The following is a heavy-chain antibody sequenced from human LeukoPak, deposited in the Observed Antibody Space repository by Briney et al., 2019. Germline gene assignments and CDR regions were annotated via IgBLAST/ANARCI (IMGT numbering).Heavy chain of an antibody. V-gene: IGHV1-18*01. CDR3: ARGRKYSSSWHYYHYYYMDV. CDR2: ISAYNGNT. Sequence: ASVKVSCEASGYTFTSYGISWVRQAPGQGLEWMGWISAYNGNTNYAQKLQGRVTMTTDTSTSTAYMELRSLRSDDTAVYYCARGRKYSSSWHYYHYYYMDVWGKGTTVTVSS. CDR1: GYTFTSYG. J-gene: IGHJ6*03. D-gene: IGHD6-13*01.